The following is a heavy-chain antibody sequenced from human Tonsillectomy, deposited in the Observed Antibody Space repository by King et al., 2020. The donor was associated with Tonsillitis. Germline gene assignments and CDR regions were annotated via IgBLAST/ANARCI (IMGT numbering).Heavy chain of an antibody. CDR3: TTDLEIEVDMSNMM. CDR1: GFTFSNAW. Sequence: QLVQSGGGLVKPGGSLRLSCAASGFTFSNAWMTWVRQAPGKGLEWVGRIKSKTDGGTPDYTAPVKGRFTISRDDSKNTLYLQMKSLKTEDTAVYYCTTDLEIEVDMSNMMWGQGTLVTVSS. V-gene: IGHV3-15*01. J-gene: IGHJ4*02. D-gene: IGHD3-22*01. CDR2: IKSKTDGGTP.